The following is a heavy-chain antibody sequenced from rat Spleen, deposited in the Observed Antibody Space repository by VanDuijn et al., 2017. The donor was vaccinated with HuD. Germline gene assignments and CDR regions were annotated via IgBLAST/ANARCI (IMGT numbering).Heavy chain of an antibody. CDR3: ARRHYGYTDYFDY. CDR2: ISPSGGTI. V-gene: IGHV5-46*01. D-gene: IGHD1-9*01. CDR1: GFTFSSFP. J-gene: IGHJ2*01. Sequence: EVQLVESGGGLVQPGRSLKLSCAASGFTFSSFPMAWVRQAPTKGLEWVASISPSGGTIYYSDSVKGRFTISRDNAKSTLSLQMDSLRSEDTATYYCARRHYGYTDYFDYWGQGVMVTVSS.